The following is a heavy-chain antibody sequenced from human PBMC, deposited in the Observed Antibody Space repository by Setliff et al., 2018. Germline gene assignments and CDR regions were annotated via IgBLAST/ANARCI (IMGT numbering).Heavy chain of an antibody. CDR1: GYTFNTYC. Sequence: ASVKVSCKSYGYTFNTYCISWVRQAPGQGPEWMGWISAYKDKTRSTERFQDRLTLTIDTSTNTVFMELRDLRADDTATYYCARDGGKYCATTSCFHFDYWGQGTQVTVSS. CDR3: ARDGGKYCATTSCFHFDY. V-gene: IGHV1-18*01. CDR2: ISAYKDKT. D-gene: IGHD2-2*01. J-gene: IGHJ4*02.